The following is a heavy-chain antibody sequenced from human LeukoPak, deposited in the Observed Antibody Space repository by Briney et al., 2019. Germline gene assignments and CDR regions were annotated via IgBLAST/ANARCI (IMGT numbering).Heavy chain of an antibody. CDR3: ARDPEWLKTYYYYGMDV. D-gene: IGHD3-3*01. CDR1: GFPFSAYS. CDR2: ISSSRSYI. J-gene: IGHJ6*02. V-gene: IGHV3-21*01. Sequence: PGGSLRLSCAASGFPFSAYSMNWVRRAPGKGLEWVSSISSSRSYIYYADSVKGRFTISRDNAKNSLYLQMNSLRAEDTAVYYCARDPEWLKTYYYYGMDVWGQGTTVTVSS.